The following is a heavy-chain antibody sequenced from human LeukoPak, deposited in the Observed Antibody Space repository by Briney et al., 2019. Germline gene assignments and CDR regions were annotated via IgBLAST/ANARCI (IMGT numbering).Heavy chain of an antibody. D-gene: IGHD6-19*01. CDR3: ARTRQWLVPFFDY. V-gene: IGHV4-59*01. CDR1: GGSISSYY. CDR2: VFRTGHT. Sequence: PSETLSLTCTVSGGSISSYYWSWIRQPPGKGLEWVGYVFRTGHTNYNPSLRSRVTISVDTSKNQFSLKLSSVTAADTAVYYCARTRQWLVPFFDYWGQGTLVTVSS. J-gene: IGHJ4*02.